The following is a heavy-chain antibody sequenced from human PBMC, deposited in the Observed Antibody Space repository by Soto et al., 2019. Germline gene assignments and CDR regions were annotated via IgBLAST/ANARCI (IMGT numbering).Heavy chain of an antibody. J-gene: IGHJ4*02. D-gene: IGHD3-9*01. Sequence: ASVKVSCKASGYTFTSYAVHWVRQAPGQRLEWMGWINAGNGNTKYSQKFQGRVTITRDTSASTAYMELSSLRSEDTAVYYCARDPGGRVLRYFDWLPSGYFDYWGQGTLVTVSS. CDR2: INAGNGNT. CDR1: GYTFTSYA. V-gene: IGHV1-3*01. CDR3: ARDPGGRVLRYFDWLPSGYFDY.